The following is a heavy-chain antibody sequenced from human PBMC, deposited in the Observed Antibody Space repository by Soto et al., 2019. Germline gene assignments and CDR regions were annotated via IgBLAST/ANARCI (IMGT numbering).Heavy chain of an antibody. V-gene: IGHV4-34*09. CDR1: GGSFNGSY. D-gene: IGHD6-13*01. Sequence: SDTLSLTCAAYGGSFNGSYCSWIRQPPGKGLEWIGEINHSGSTNYNPSLKSRCTISVDTSKNQFSLKLSSVTAADTAVYYCARKSAAAEQDYYYYGMDVWGQGTTVTVSS. CDR3: ARKSAAAEQDYYYYGMDV. CDR2: INHSGST. J-gene: IGHJ6*02.